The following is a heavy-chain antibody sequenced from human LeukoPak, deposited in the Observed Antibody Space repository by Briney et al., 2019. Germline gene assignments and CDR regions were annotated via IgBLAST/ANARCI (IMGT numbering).Heavy chain of an antibody. CDR3: ARSHLEYYYDSSNWFDP. CDR2: IYPGDSDT. J-gene: IGHJ5*02. D-gene: IGHD3-22*01. Sequence: GESLKISCKGSGYSFTSYWIGWVRQLPGKGLEWMGIIYPGDSDTRYSPSFQGQVTISADKSISTAYLQWSSLKASDTAMYYCARSHLEYYYDSSNWFDPWGQGTLVTVSS. V-gene: IGHV5-51*01. CDR1: GYSFTSYW.